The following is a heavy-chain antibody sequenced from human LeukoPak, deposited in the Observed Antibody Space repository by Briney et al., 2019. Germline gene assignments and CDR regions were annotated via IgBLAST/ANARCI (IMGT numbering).Heavy chain of an antibody. CDR1: GFTVSSNY. V-gene: IGHV3-23*01. D-gene: IGHD6-13*01. J-gene: IGHJ4*02. CDR2: ISGSGGST. CDR3: AKDSAYRYSSSWYSYY. Sequence: GGSLRLSCAASGFTVSSNYMSWVRQAPGKGLEWVSAISGSGGSTYYADSVKSRFTISRDNSKNTLYLQMNSLRAEDTAVYYCAKDSAYRYSSSWYSYYWGQGTLVTVSS.